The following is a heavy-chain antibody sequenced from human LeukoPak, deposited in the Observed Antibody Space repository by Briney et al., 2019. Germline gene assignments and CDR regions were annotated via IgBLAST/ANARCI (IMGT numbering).Heavy chain of an antibody. Sequence: SETLSLTCAVYGGSFSGYYWSWIRQPPGKGLEWIGEINHSGSTNYNPSLKSRVTISVDTSKNQFSLKLSSVTAADTAVYYCARDIGIAAAGTGAFDIWGQGTMVTVSS. CDR2: INHSGST. CDR3: ARDIGIAAAGTGAFDI. CDR1: GGSFSGYY. J-gene: IGHJ3*02. D-gene: IGHD6-13*01. V-gene: IGHV4-34*01.